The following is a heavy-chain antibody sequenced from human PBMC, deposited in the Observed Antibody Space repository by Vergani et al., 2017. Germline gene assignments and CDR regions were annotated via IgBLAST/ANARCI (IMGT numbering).Heavy chain of an antibody. CDR2: ISYSGST. Sequence: QVQLQESGPGLFTPSSPLSLPCPFSGVSLISYYWSWIRQPPGKGLEWIGYISYSGSTNYNQPRKSRVSIAVDTPKNQFSLKLSSVTAADTAVYYCARGGYGGNPGAFDIWGQGTMVTVSS. V-gene: IGHV4-59*01. D-gene: IGHD4-23*01. J-gene: IGHJ3*02. CDR3: ARGGYGGNPGAFDI. CDR1: GVSLISYY.